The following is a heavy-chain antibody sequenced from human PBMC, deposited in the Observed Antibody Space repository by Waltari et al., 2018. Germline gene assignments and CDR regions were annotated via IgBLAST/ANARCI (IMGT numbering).Heavy chain of an antibody. D-gene: IGHD4-17*01. CDR1: GGSFSGYY. V-gene: IGHV4-34*01. CDR2: INHSGST. CDR3: AGHPPYGDPWGGDY. Sequence: QVQLQQWGAGLLKPSETLSLTCAVYGGSFSGYYWSWLRQPPGKGLEWIGEINHSGSTNYNPSLKSRVTISVDTSKNQFSLKLSSVTAADTAVYYCAGHPPYGDPWGGDYWGQGTLVTVSS. J-gene: IGHJ4*02.